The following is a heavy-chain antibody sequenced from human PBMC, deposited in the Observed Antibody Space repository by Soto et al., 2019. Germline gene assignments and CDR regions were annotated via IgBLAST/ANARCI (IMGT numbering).Heavy chain of an antibody. CDR2: ITSTSAYI. V-gene: IGHV3-21*06. D-gene: IGHD4-17*01. CDR1: GFPFSSYT. Sequence: EVQLVECGGGLVKPGGSLRLSCATSGFPFSSYTFNWVRQAPGKGLEWVSSITSTSAYISYADSVKGRFTISRDNAKSSLYLQMNSLRAEDTAVYYCARDIPGGDYVGGYWGQGTLVTVSS. CDR3: ARDIPGGDYVGGY. J-gene: IGHJ4*02.